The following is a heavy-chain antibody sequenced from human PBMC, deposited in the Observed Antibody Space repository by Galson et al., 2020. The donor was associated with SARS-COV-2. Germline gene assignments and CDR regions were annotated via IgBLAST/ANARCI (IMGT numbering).Heavy chain of an antibody. Sequence: GGSLRLSCAASGFTFSSYAMRWVRQAPGKGLEWVSAISGRGRSTYYAHSVKRRFTISRDNSKNTLYLQMNSLRAEDTAVYYCAKDTDGSYYSDAFDIWGQGTMVTVSS. J-gene: IGHJ3*02. CDR1: GFTFSSYA. V-gene: IGHV3-23*01. CDR2: ISGRGRST. CDR3: AKDTDGSYYSDAFDI. D-gene: IGHD1-26*01.